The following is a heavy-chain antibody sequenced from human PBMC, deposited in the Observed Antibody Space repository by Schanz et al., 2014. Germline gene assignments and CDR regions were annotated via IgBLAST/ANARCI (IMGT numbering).Heavy chain of an antibody. D-gene: IGHD6-13*01. CDR2: IKSKSDGGTT. J-gene: IGHJ5*02. V-gene: IGHV3-15*01. Sequence: EVQLVESGGGLVQPGGSLRLSCTASGFTFSTYAMAWVRQAPGKGLEWVGRIKSKSDGGTTDYAAPVKGRFSISRDDSQSTLYLQMNSLKIEDTAVYYCATASAPVREAGAGSSFHLWGQGTLVTVSP. CDR3: ATASAPVREAGAGSSFHL. CDR1: GFTFSTYA.